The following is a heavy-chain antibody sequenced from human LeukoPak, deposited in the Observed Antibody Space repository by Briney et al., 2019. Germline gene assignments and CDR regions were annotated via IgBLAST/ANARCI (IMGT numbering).Heavy chain of an antibody. Sequence: PGGSLRLSCAASGFTLSRYWMSWVRQAPGKGLEWVANIKQDGSEKYYVDSVKGRFTISRDNAKNSLFLQMNSLRAEDTAVYYCARDYYGSGSPYYFDYWGQGTLVTVSS. CDR2: IKQDGSEK. V-gene: IGHV3-7*01. D-gene: IGHD3-10*01. CDR3: ARDYYGSGSPYYFDY. J-gene: IGHJ4*02. CDR1: GFTLSRYW.